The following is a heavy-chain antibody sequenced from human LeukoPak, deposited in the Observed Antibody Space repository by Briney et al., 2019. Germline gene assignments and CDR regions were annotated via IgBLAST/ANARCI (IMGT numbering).Heavy chain of an antibody. D-gene: IGHD1-26*01. CDR1: GFTFSSYA. V-gene: IGHV3-64*01. CDR3: ARLIVGATFDYYMDV. Sequence: GGSLRLSCAASGFTFSSYAMHWVRQAPGKGLEYVSAISSNGGSTYYANSVKGRFTISRDNSKSTLYLQMGSLRAEDMAVYYCARLIVGATFDYYMDVWGKGTTVTVSS. CDR2: ISSNGGST. J-gene: IGHJ6*03.